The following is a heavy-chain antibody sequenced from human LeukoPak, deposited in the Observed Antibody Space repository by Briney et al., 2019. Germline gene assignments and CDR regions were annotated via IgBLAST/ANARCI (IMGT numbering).Heavy chain of an antibody. J-gene: IGHJ4*02. D-gene: IGHD2-15*01. V-gene: IGHV3-23*01. CDR1: GFTFSSYV. CDR3: AKDNVRLRDGPYFLEY. CDR2: ISSSGGTT. Sequence: PGGSLRLSCAASGFTFSSYVMNWVRQAPGKGLEWVSGISSSGGTTFYGDSVKGRFTIFRDNSKNTLYLQMNSLRAEDTALYYCAKDNVRLRDGPYFLEYWGPGTLVTVSS.